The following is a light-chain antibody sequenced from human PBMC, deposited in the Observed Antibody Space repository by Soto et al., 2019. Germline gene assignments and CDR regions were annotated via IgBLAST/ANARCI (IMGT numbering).Light chain of an antibody. CDR2: GAS. J-gene: IGKJ1*01. CDR3: QHYSNGTPWT. Sequence: EIVMTQSPATLSVSPGERATLSCRVSQSVSSNLAWYQQKPGQAPRLLIYGASTRATGIPVRFTGSGSGTEFTLTISSLQSEDFAVYYCQHYSNGTPWTFGQGTKVEIK. V-gene: IGKV3-15*01. CDR1: QSVSSN.